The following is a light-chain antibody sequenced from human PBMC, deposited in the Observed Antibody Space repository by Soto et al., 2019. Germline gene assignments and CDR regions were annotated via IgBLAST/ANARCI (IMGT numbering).Light chain of an antibody. Sequence: QSALTQPASVSGSPGQSITNSCTGTSSDVGGYNYVSWYQQHPGKAPKLMIYDVSNRPSGVSNRFSGSKSGNTASLTISGLQAEDEADYYCSSYTSSSLYVFGTGTKLTVL. J-gene: IGLJ1*01. CDR3: SSYTSSSLYV. V-gene: IGLV2-14*01. CDR2: DVS. CDR1: SSDVGGYNY.